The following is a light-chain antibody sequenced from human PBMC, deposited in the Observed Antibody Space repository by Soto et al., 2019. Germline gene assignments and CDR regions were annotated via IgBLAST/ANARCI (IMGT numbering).Light chain of an antibody. Sequence: DIQVTQSPSSVSASVGDRVDITFRFSEDISTWLAWYQQKPGKAPKLLIYAASSLQSGVPSRFSGSGSGTDFTLTISSLQPEDFATYYCQHADSFPLITFGQGTRLEIK. CDR1: EDISTW. CDR2: AAS. V-gene: IGKV1-12*01. CDR3: QHADSFPLIT. J-gene: IGKJ5*01.